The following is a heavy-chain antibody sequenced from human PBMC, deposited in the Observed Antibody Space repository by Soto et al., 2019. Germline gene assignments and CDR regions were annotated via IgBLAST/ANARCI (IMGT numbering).Heavy chain of an antibody. CDR2: IIPILTTP. D-gene: IGHD3-10*01. CDR1: GGTFSIYG. CDR3: ARVLRRPDYYYYGMDV. J-gene: IGHJ6*02. Sequence: SVKVSCKASGGTFSIYGFSWVRQAPGQGPEWIGGIIPILTTPNYAQKFHGRVTIVRDESTRTVYMELSRLKSEDTAVYYCARVLRRPDYYYYGMDVWGQGTTVTVSS. V-gene: IGHV1-69*05.